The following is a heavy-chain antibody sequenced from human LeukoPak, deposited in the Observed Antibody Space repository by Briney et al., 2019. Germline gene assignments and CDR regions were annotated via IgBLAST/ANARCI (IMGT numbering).Heavy chain of an antibody. D-gene: IGHD6-13*01. J-gene: IGHJ4*02. CDR3: ASSYSNSWYDY. Sequence: SETLSLTCTVSGGSISSYYWSWIRQHPEKGLEWIGYIFDSGNIYHNPSLKSRPTISVDTSENQFSLKLTSVTAADTAIYYCASSYSNSWYDYWGQGILVTVSS. CDR1: GGSISSYY. V-gene: IGHV4-59*06. CDR2: IFDSGNI.